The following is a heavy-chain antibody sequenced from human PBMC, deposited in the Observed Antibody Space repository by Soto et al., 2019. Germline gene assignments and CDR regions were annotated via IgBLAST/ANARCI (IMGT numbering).Heavy chain of an antibody. CDR1: GYSFVSYW. Sequence: GESLKISCQGSGYSFVSYWFAWVRQMPGKGLEWMGSIYPGDSDTTYSPSFQGQVTMSVEKSITTVYLQWSSLKASDTAMYYCARTDGYEIEYWGQGTLVTVSS. J-gene: IGHJ4*02. D-gene: IGHD5-12*01. CDR3: ARTDGYEIEY. V-gene: IGHV5-51*01. CDR2: IYPGDSDT.